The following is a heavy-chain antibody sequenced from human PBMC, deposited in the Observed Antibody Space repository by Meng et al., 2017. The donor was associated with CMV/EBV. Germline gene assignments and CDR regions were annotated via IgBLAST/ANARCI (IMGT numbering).Heavy chain of an antibody. V-gene: IGHV3-73*01. CDR1: GFTFSGSA. CDR3: TTNSYLGYCSSTSCVGY. Sequence: GESLKISCAASGFTFSGSAMHWVRPASGKGLEWVGRIRSKANSYATAYAASVKGRFTISRDDSKNTAYLQMNSLKTEDTAVYYCTTNSYLGYCSSTSCVGYWGQGTLVTVSS. D-gene: IGHD2-2*01. J-gene: IGHJ4*02. CDR2: IRSKANSYAT.